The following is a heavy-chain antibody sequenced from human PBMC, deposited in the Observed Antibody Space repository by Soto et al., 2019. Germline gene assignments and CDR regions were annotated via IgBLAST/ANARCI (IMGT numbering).Heavy chain of an antibody. CDR1: GFSLSTSGVG. Sequence: QITLKESGPTLVKPTQTLTLTCTFSGFSLSTSGVGVGWIRQPPGKALEWLALIYWDDDKRYSPSLKSRLTIPHHTXXNPVVLTMTTMDPVDTATYYCAHARPPYSYYGMAVWGQGTTVTVSS. V-gene: IGHV2-5*02. CDR2: IYWDDDK. CDR3: AHARPPYSYYGMAV. J-gene: IGHJ6*02.